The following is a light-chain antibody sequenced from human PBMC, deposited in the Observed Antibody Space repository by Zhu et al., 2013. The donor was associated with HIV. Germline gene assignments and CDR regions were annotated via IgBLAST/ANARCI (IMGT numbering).Light chain of an antibody. CDR1: QSISDF. CDR3: QQSYSVPRT. CDR2: ASS. V-gene: IGKV1-39*01. J-gene: IGKJ1*01. Sequence: DIEMTQSPSSLSASVGDRVTITCRASQSISDFVNWYQQKPGKAPKLLIYASSILESGVPSRFSGGGSGTDFTLTISSLQPEDLGTYYCQQSYSVPRTFGQGT.